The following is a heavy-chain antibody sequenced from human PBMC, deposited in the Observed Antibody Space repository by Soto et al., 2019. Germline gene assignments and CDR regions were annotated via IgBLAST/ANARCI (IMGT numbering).Heavy chain of an antibody. CDR2: INHSGST. CDR1: GGSFSGYY. J-gene: IGHJ4*02. CDR3: ARSGGLSY. V-gene: IGHV4-34*01. Sequence: PSETLSLTCAVYGGSFSGYYWSWIRQPPGKGLEWIGEINHSGSTNYNSSLKSRVTISVDTSKNQFSLKLSSVTAADTAVYYCARSGGLSYWGQGTLVTVSS. D-gene: IGHD3-16*01.